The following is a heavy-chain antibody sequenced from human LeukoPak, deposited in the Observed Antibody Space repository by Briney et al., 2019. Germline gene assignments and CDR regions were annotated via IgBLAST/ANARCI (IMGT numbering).Heavy chain of an antibody. CDR1: GFTFSTYS. D-gene: IGHD3-16*01. J-gene: IGHJ4*02. Sequence: GGSLRLSCAATGFTFSTYSMNWVRQAPGKGLEWVSSISTRSSYIYYVDSVRGRFTISRDNAKKSLYLQMNSLRVEDSAVYYCAGDQGGNRWTYWGQGTLVTVSS. CDR3: AGDQGGNRWTY. CDR2: ISTRSSYI. V-gene: IGHV3-21*01.